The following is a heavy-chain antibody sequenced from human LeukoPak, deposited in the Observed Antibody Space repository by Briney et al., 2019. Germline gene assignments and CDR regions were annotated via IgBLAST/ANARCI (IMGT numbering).Heavy chain of an antibody. D-gene: IGHD3-16*01. V-gene: IGHV4-39*01. CDR1: GGSISSSSYY. J-gene: IGHJ4*02. CDR3: VRVPRANYDYVWGSC. Sequence: SETLSLTCTVSGGSISSSSYYWGWIRQPPGTGLEWIGSIYYSGSTYYNPSLKSRVTISVDTSKNQFSLKLSSVTAADTAVYYCVRVPRANYDYVWGSCWGQGTLVTVSS. CDR2: IYYSGST.